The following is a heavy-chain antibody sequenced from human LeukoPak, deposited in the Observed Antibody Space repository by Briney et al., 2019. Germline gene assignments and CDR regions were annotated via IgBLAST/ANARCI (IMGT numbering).Heavy chain of an antibody. Sequence: PSETLSLTCTVSGGSISSSGYSWGWIRQPPGKGLEWIGTIYSGSTYYNPSLKSRLTISVDTSKNQFSLKLSSVTAADTAVYYCARLVCSSATCYQPYFYYMDVWGKGTTVTISS. D-gene: IGHD2-2*01. CDR1: GGSISSSGYS. CDR2: IYSGST. CDR3: ARLVCSSATCYQPYFYYMDV. V-gene: IGHV4-39*01. J-gene: IGHJ6*03.